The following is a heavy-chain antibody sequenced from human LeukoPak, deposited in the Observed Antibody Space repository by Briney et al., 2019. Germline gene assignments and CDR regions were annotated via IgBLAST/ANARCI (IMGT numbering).Heavy chain of an antibody. D-gene: IGHD6-13*01. CDR1: GFTFSSYE. J-gene: IGHJ4*02. CDR2: ISSSGTTI. Sequence: GGSLRLSCAASGFTFSSYEMNWVRQAPGKGLEWVSYISSSGTTIYYADSVKGRFTISRDNAKDSLYLQMNSLRAEDTAVYYCARDLLSSSWYDYWGQGTLVTVSS. V-gene: IGHV3-48*03. CDR3: ARDLLSSSWYDY.